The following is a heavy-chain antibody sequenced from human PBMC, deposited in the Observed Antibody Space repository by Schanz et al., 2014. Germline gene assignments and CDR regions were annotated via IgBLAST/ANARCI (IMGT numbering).Heavy chain of an antibody. V-gene: IGHV3-23*01. Sequence: EVQLLESGGGLVQPGGSLRLSCAASGFTFSSYAMSWVRQAPGEGLEWVSAISGSGGSTYYADSVKGRFTISRDNSKNTLYLQMNSLRAEDTAVYYCAEGRFGELGAFDIWGQGTMVTVSS. CDR3: AEGRFGELGAFDI. CDR1: GFTFSSYA. D-gene: IGHD3-10*01. CDR2: ISGSGGST. J-gene: IGHJ3*02.